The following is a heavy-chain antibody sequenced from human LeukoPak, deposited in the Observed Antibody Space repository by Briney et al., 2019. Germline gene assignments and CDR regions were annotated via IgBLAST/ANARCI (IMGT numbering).Heavy chain of an antibody. Sequence: SETLSLTCTVSGGSISSYYWSWIRQPPGKGLEWIGYIYYSGSTNYNPSLKSRVTISEDTSKNQFSLKLTSVTATDTAVYYCARGVPEYYDFWSGCFYYFDYWGQGTLVTVSS. V-gene: IGHV4-59*01. CDR2: IYYSGST. J-gene: IGHJ4*02. CDR1: GGSISSYY. D-gene: IGHD3-3*01. CDR3: ARGVPEYYDFWSGCFYYFDY.